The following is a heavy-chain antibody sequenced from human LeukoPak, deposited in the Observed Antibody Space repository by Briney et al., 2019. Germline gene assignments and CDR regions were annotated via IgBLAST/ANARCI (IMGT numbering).Heavy chain of an antibody. CDR3: ARDSVPDYGDYKSYMAV. D-gene: IGHD4-17*01. Sequence: ASVKVSCKASGYTFTGYYMHWVRQAPGQGLEWMGWINPNSGGTNYAQKFQGSVTMTRDTSISTAYMELSRLRSDDTAVYYCARDSVPDYGDYKSYMAVWGKGTTVTVSS. V-gene: IGHV1-2*02. CDR2: INPNSGGT. CDR1: GYTFTGYY. J-gene: IGHJ6*03.